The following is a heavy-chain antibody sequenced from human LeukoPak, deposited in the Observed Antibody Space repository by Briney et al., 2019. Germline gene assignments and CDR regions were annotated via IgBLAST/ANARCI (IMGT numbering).Heavy chain of an antibody. CDR2: INPNSGGT. CDR1: GYTSTGYY. D-gene: IGHD3-10*01. J-gene: IGHJ6*03. CDR3: ARDLWYYGSGSLRYYYYYMDV. Sequence: ASVKVSCKASGYTSTGYYMHWVRQAPGQGLEWMGWINPNSGGTNYAQKFQGRVTMTRDTSISTAYMELSRLRSDDTAAYYCARDLWYYGSGSLRYYYYYMDVWGKGTTVTVSS. V-gene: IGHV1-2*02.